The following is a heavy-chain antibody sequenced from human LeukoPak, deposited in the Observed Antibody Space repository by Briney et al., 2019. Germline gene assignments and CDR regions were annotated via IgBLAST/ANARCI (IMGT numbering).Heavy chain of an antibody. Sequence: SETLSLTCTVSGGSISSYYWSWIRQPPGKGLEWIGYIYYSGSTNYNPSFKSRVTISVDASKNQFSLKLSSVTAADTAVYYCARDMRTWIQPEGAFDIWGQGTMVTVSS. D-gene: IGHD5-18*01. CDR1: GGSISSYY. CDR3: ARDMRTWIQPEGAFDI. V-gene: IGHV4-59*01. CDR2: IYYSGST. J-gene: IGHJ3*02.